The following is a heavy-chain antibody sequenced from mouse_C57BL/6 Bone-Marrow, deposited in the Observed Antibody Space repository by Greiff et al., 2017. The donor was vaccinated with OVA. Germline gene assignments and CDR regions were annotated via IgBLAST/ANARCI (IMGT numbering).Heavy chain of an antibody. CDR2: IYPGSGST. V-gene: IGHV1-55*01. CDR1: GYTFTSYW. J-gene: IGHJ2*01. D-gene: IGHD4-1*01. Sequence: QVQLQQSGAELVKPGASVKMSCKASGYTFTSYWITWVKQRPGQGLEWIGDIYPGSGSTNYNEKFKSKGTLTVDTSSSTAYLQLSSLTSEDSAVYYCARDWVDFDYGDRGTTLTVSS. CDR3: ARDWVDFDY.